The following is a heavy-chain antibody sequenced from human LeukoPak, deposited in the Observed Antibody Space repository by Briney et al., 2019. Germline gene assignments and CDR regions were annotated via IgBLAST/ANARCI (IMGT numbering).Heavy chain of an antibody. J-gene: IGHJ2*01. CDR3: ARGGRDTWNSVVYFDL. Sequence: GASVKVSCKASGYTFTSYDINWVRQATGQGLEWMGWMNPNSGNTGYAQKFQGRVTMTRNTSISTAYMELSSLRSEDTAVYYCARGGRDTWNSVVYFDLWGRGTLVTVSS. CDR1: GYTFTSYD. D-gene: IGHD1-20*01. V-gene: IGHV1-8*01. CDR2: MNPNSGNT.